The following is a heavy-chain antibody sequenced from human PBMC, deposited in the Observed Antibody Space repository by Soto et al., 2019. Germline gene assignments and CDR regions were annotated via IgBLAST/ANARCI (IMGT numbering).Heavy chain of an antibody. CDR3: ARESAAGYSAYDSAGGKVP. J-gene: IGHJ5*02. V-gene: IGHV1-69*06. Sequence: SVKVSCKASGGAFSSYAVSWVRQAPGQGLEWMGGIIPIFGTANYAQKFQGRVTITADKSTSTAYMELSSLRSEDTAVYYCARESAAGYSAYDSAGGKVPWGQGTLVTVSS. CDR2: IIPIFGTA. D-gene: IGHD5-12*01. CDR1: GGAFSSYA.